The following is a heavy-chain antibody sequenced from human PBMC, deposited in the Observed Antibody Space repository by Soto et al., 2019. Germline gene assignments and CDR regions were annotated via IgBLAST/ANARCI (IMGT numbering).Heavy chain of an antibody. CDR2: IIPIFGTA. J-gene: IGHJ6*02. Sequence: SVKVSCKASGGTFSSYAISWVRQAPGQGLEWMGGIIPIFGTANYAQKFQGRVTITADESTSTAYMELSSLRSEDTAVYYCARDLTGWQQQVRYYYYGMDVWGQGTTVTVSS. CDR3: ARDLTGWQQQVRYYYYGMDV. CDR1: GGTFSSYA. D-gene: IGHD6-13*01. V-gene: IGHV1-69*13.